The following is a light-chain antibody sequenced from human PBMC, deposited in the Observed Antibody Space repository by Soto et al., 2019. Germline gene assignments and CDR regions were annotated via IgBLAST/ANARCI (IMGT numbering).Light chain of an antibody. J-gene: IGKJ1*01. Sequence: EIVMTQSPATLSVSPGERATLSCRASQSVNSNLAWYQQKPGQPPRLLIYGASTRATGIPARFSGSGSGTEFTLTISSLQSEDFAVYYCQHYNNWPPWTFGQGTKVEIK. V-gene: IGKV3-15*01. CDR1: QSVNSN. CDR2: GAS. CDR3: QHYNNWPPWT.